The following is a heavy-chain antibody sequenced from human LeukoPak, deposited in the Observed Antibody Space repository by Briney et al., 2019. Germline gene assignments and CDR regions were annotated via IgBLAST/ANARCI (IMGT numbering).Heavy chain of an antibody. J-gene: IGHJ4*02. D-gene: IGHD3-22*01. V-gene: IGHV3-23*01. Sequence: GGSLRLSCAASGFTFSSYAMSWVRQAPGKGLEWVSAISGSGGSTYYADSVKGRFTISRDNSKNTLYLQMNSLRAEDTAVYHYAKDGYYPSGFDYWGQGTLVTVSS. CDR1: GFTFSSYA. CDR2: ISGSGGST. CDR3: AKDGYYPSGFDY.